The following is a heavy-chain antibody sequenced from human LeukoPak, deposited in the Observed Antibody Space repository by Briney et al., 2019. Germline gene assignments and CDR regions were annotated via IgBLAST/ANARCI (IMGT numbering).Heavy chain of an antibody. D-gene: IGHD3-3*01. CDR1: GYTFTSYG. V-gene: IGHV1-18*01. CDR2: ISIYNGNT. CDR3: ARITYDFWSGYYMPDDP. J-gene: IGHJ5*02. Sequence: GASVKVSCKASGYTFTSYGISWVRQAPGQGLEWMGWISIYNGNTDYAQKLRGRVTMTTDTSTSTAYLELRGLRSDDTAVYYRARITYDFWSGYYMPDDPWGQGTLVTVSS.